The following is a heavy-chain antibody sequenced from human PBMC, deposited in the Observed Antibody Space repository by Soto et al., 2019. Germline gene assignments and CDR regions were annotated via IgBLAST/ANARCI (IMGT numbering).Heavy chain of an antibody. CDR2: IYTSGST. J-gene: IGHJ5*02. Sequence: SETLSLTCTVSGGSISSYYWSWIRQPAGKGLEWIGRIYTSGSTNYNPSLKSRVTMSVDTSRNQFSLKLSSVTAADTAVYYCARDLYGSGSYPSRWFDPWGQGTLVTVSS. V-gene: IGHV4-4*07. D-gene: IGHD3-10*01. CDR3: ARDLYGSGSYPSRWFDP. CDR1: GGSISSYY.